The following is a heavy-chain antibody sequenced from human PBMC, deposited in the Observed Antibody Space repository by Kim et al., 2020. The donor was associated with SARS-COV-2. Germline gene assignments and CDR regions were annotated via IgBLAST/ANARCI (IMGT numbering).Heavy chain of an antibody. V-gene: IGHV4-59*01. CDR3: ARGGLSGGIAVAGTDWYFDL. CDR2: IYYSGST. D-gene: IGHD6-19*01. J-gene: IGHJ2*01. CDR1: GGSISSYY. Sequence: SETPSLTCTVSGGSISSYYWSWIRQPPGKGLEWIGCIYYSGSTNYNPSLKSRVTISVDTSKNQFSLKLSSVTAADTAVYYCARGGLSGGIAVAGTDWYFDLCGRGTLVTVSS.